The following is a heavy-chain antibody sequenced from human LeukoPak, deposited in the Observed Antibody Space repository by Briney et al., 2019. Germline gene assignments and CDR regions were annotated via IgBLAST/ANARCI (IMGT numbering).Heavy chain of an antibody. V-gene: IGHV3-23*01. D-gene: IGHD3-10*01. CDR2: ISGSGGST. CDR1: GFTFSSYA. CDR3: ARLYYYGSGSSLPFDY. Sequence: GGSLRLSCAASGFTFSSYAMSWVRQAPGKGLEWVSAISGSGGSTYYADSVKGRFTISRDNSKNTLYLQMNSLRAEDTAVYYCARLYYYGSGSSLPFDYWGQGTLVTVSS. J-gene: IGHJ4*02.